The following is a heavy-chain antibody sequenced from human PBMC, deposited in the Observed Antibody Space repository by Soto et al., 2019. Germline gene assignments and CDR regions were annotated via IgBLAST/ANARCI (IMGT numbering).Heavy chain of an antibody. D-gene: IGHD3-9*01. Sequence: QVQLVQSGAEVKKPGASVKVSCKASGYTFTGYYMHWVRQAPGQGLEWMGCINPNSGGTNYAQKFQGWVTMTRDTSTSTAYMELSRLRSDDTAVYYCARGLRYFDWGGYYYYMDVWGKGTTVTVSS. CDR1: GYTFTGYY. CDR3: ARGLRYFDWGGYYYYMDV. V-gene: IGHV1-2*04. J-gene: IGHJ6*03. CDR2: INPNSGGT.